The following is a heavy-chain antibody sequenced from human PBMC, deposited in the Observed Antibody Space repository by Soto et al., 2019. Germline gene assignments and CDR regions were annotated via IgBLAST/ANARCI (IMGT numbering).Heavy chain of an antibody. J-gene: IGHJ4*02. V-gene: IGHV4-59*01. D-gene: IGHD6-13*01. CDR2: IYYSGST. Sequence: SETLSLTCTVSGGSISSYYWSWIRQPPGKGLEWIWYIYYSGSTNYNPSLKSRVTISVDTSKNQFSLKLSSVTAADTAVYYCAREAAAAGTTFDYWGQGTLVTVSS. CDR3: AREAAAAGTTFDY. CDR1: GGSISSYY.